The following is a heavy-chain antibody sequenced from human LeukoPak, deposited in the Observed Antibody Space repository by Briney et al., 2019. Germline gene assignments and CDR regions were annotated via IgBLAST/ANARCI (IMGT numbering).Heavy chain of an antibody. Sequence: EWIGEINHSGSTNYNPSLKSRVTISVDTSKNQFSLKLSSVTAADTAVYYCARAYPRIGKDYWGQGTLVTVSS. J-gene: IGHJ4*02. D-gene: IGHD2/OR15-2a*01. CDR3: ARAYPRIGKDY. V-gene: IGHV4-34*01. CDR2: INHSGST.